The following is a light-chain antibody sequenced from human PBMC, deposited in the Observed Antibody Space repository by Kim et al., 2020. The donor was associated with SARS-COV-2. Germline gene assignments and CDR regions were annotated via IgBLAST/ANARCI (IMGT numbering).Light chain of an antibody. Sequence: GVPILCSGHSSNCGSNPVPCYHQLPGSAPKLLMYRNDQRPSGVPDRFSGSKSGTSASLAISGLQSEDEADYYCAAWDDSLNGHLVFGGGTQLTVL. J-gene: IGLJ2*01. V-gene: IGLV1-44*01. CDR3: AAWDDSLNGHLV. CDR2: RND. CDR1: SSNCGSNP.